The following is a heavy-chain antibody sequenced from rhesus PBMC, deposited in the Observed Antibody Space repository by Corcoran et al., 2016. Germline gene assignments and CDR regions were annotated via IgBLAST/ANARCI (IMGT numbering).Heavy chain of an antibody. V-gene: IGHV4S10*01. D-gene: IGHD6S26*01. CDR2: SYGSSTST. J-gene: IGHJ4*01. Sequence: QVQLQESGPGVVKPSETLSLTCAVSGGSISDSYRWSWIRQPPGKGLEWIGDSYGSSTSTNYNPSLMSRVTISKDTSKNQFSLKLSSVTAADTAVYYCAREVAAAGPFDYWGQGVLVTVSS. CDR3: AREVAAAGPFDY. CDR1: GGSISDSYR.